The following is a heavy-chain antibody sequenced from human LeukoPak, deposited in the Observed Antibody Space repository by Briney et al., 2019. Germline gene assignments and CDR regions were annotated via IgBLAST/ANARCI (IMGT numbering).Heavy chain of an antibody. CDR2: ISSSSSTI. CDR3: ARSGIWWASDYFDY. CDR1: GFTFSSYS. J-gene: IGHJ4*02. V-gene: IGHV3-48*01. D-gene: IGHD2-15*01. Sequence: GGSLRLSCAASGFTFSSYSMNWVRQAPGKGLEWVSYISSSSSTIYYADSVKGRFTISRDNAKSSLYLQMNSLRAEDTAVYYCARSGIWWASDYFDYWGQGTLVTVSS.